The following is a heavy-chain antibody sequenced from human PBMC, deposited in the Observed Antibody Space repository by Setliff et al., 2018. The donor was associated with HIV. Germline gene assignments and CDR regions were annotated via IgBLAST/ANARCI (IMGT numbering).Heavy chain of an antibody. J-gene: IGHJ6*03. D-gene: IGHD3-3*01. V-gene: IGHV7-4-1*02. Sequence: ASVKVSCKASGYTFTSYAMNWVRQAPGQGLEWMGWININTGNPTYAQGFTGRFVFSLDTSVSTAFLQISSLQAEDTAVYYCARAPPRITIFGVVVSSDYYNYYMDVWGKGTTVTVSS. CDR3: ARAPPRITIFGVVVSSDYYNYYMDV. CDR1: GYTFTSYA. CDR2: ININTGNP.